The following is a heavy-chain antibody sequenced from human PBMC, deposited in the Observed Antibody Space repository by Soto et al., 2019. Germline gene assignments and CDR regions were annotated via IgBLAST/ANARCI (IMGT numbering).Heavy chain of an antibody. V-gene: IGHV1-18*04. D-gene: IGHD5-12*01. CDR1: GYTFTRDG. Sequence: APVKVACKTSGYTFTRDGISWVRQAPVQGLEWMGWISLYNNDTKSAQRFQGRLTMTTDTSTRTVYMDLRSLTSDDTAVYYCAKDLTGLRSAYFGSQYFDAWGQRALVTVTS. CDR3: AKDLTGLRSAYFGSQYFDA. J-gene: IGHJ4*02. CDR2: ISLYNNDT.